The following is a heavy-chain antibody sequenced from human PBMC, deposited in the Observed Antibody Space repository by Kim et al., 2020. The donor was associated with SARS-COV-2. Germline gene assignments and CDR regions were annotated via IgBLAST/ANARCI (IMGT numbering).Heavy chain of an antibody. V-gene: IGHV3-15*01. Sequence: GGSLRLPCAASGFTFSNAWMSWVRQAPGKGLEWVGRIKSKTAGGTTDYAAPVKGRFTISRDDSKNTLYLQMNSLKTEDTAVYYCTTDSAVAGIYYYYYYGMDVWGQGTTVTLSS. CDR3: TTDSAVAGIYYYYYYGMDV. J-gene: IGHJ6*02. CDR2: IKSKTAGGTT. D-gene: IGHD6-19*01. CDR1: GFTFSNAW.